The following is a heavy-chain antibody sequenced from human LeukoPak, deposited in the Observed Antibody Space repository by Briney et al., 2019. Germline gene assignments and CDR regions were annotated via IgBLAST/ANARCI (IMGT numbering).Heavy chain of an antibody. D-gene: IGHD6-13*01. V-gene: IGHV1-69*04. Sequence: GASVKVSCKASGGTFSSYAISWVRQAPGQGLEWMGRIIPILGIANYAQKFQGRVTITADKSTSTVYMELSSLRSEDTAVYYCARVTLSAAAGLSFDYWGQGTLVTVSS. CDR3: ARVTLSAAAGLSFDY. CDR1: GGTFSSYA. CDR2: IIPILGIA. J-gene: IGHJ4*02.